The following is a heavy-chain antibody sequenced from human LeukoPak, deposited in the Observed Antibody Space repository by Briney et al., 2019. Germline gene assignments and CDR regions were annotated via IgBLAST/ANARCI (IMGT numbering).Heavy chain of an antibody. D-gene: IGHD6-13*01. CDR3: AKDNRYSSSWSPPWDY. J-gene: IGHJ4*02. V-gene: IGHV3-30*02. Sequence: QPGGSLRLSCAASGFTFSSYGMHWVRQAPGKGLEWVAFIRYDGSNKYYADSVKGRFTISRDNSKNTLYLQMNSLRAEDTAVYYCAKDNRYSSSWSPPWDYWGQGTLVTVSS. CDR1: GFTFSSYG. CDR2: IRYDGSNK.